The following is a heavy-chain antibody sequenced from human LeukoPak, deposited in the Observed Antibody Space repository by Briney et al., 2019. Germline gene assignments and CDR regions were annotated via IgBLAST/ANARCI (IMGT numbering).Heavy chain of an antibody. CDR2: IYYSGTT. J-gene: IGHJ4*02. CDR1: GGSISSSSYY. Sequence: SETLSLTCTVSGGSISSSSYYWGWIRQPPGKGLEWIGSIYYSGTTFYNPSLQSRLTISVDTSKSQFSLRLTSVTAADTAVYYCARRHSGSGYYPYYFDYWGQGNMVTVSS. CDR3: ARRHSGSGYYPYYFDY. D-gene: IGHD3-10*01. V-gene: IGHV4-39*01.